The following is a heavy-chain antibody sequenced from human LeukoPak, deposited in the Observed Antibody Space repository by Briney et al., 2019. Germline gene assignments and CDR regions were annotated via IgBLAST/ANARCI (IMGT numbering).Heavy chain of an antibody. Sequence: GGSLRLSRAASGFTFSRYAMSWVRQAPGKGLEWVSGISATGGSTYSADSVKGRFTISRDNSKNQMYLQMKSLRSGGTAVYYCAESYGDCSDYIIPFDYWGQGNLVTVSS. J-gene: IGHJ4*02. CDR2: ISATGGST. V-gene: IGHV3-23*01. CDR1: GFTFSRYA. D-gene: IGHD4-17*01. CDR3: AESYGDCSDYIIPFDY.